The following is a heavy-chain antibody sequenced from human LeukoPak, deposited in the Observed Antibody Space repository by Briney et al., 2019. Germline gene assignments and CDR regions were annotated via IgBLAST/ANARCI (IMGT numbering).Heavy chain of an antibody. V-gene: IGHV3-23*01. D-gene: IGHD2-8*02. CDR1: GFTFSSYG. J-gene: IGHJ4*02. Sequence: GGTLRLSCAASGFTFSSYGMSWVRQAPGKGLEWVSAISGSGGSTYYADSVKGRFTISRDNSKSTLSLQMNSLRAEDTAIYYCATYRQVLLPFESWGQETLVTVSS. CDR2: ISGSGGST. CDR3: ATYRQVLLPFES.